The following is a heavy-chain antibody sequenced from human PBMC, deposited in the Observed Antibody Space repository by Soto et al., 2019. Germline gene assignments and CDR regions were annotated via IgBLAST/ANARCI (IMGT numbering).Heavy chain of an antibody. J-gene: IGHJ4*02. D-gene: IGHD6-19*01. CDR1: GFTFDDYA. CDR2: ISWNSGSI. Sequence: EVQLVESGGGLVQPGRSLRLSCAASGFTFDDYAMHWVRQAPGKGLEWVSGISWNSGSIDYADSVKGRFTISTDNAKNSLYLQMKSLRAEDTALYYSAQDIGLVLSFSCDSGGQGTLVTVSS. V-gene: IGHV3-9*01. CDR3: AQDIGLVLSFSCDS.